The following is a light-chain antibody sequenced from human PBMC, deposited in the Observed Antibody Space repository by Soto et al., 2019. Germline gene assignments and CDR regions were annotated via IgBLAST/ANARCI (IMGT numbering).Light chain of an antibody. CDR3: SSYTSASTPLV. CDR2: DVS. J-gene: IGLJ3*02. Sequence: QSALTQPASVSGSPGQSITISCTGTGSDVGGYNCVSWYQQHPGKAPKVMIYDVSNRPSGVSNRFSGSKSGNTASLTISGLQAEDEADYYCSSYTSASTPLVFGGGTKVTVL. CDR1: GSDVGGYNC. V-gene: IGLV2-14*01.